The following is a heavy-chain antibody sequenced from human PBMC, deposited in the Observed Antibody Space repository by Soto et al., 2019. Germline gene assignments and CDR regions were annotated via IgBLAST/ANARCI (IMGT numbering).Heavy chain of an antibody. Sequence: RGESLKISCKGSGYSFTSYWIGWVRQMPGKGLEWMGIIYPGDSDTRYSPSFQGQVTISADKSISTAYLQWSSLKAPDTAMYYCGSPLEAMVYDLDVWGQGTTVTVSS. CDR1: GYSFTSYW. CDR2: IYPGDSDT. V-gene: IGHV5-51*01. D-gene: IGHD5-18*01. CDR3: GSPLEAMVYDLDV. J-gene: IGHJ6*01.